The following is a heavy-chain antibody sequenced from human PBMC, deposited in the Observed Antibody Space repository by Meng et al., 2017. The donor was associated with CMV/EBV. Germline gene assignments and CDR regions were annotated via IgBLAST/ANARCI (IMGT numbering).Heavy chain of an antibody. D-gene: IGHD2-2*01. CDR2: INPNSGGT. J-gene: IGHJ6*02. CDR3: ARDLGIVVVPADYYYGMDV. Sequence: SVKVSCKASGYTFTGYYMHWVRQAPGQGLEWMGWINPNSGGTNYAQKFQGRVTMTRDTSISTAYMELSRLRSDDTAVYYCARDLGIVVVPADYYYGMDVWGQGTTVTVSS. V-gene: IGHV1-2*02. CDR1: GYTFTGYY.